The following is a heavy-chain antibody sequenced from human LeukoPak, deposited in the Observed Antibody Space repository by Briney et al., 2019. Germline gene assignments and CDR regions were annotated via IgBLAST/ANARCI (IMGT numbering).Heavy chain of an antibody. D-gene: IGHD1-20*01. V-gene: IGHV6-1*01. CDR1: GDSVSSNSAA. J-gene: IGHJ5*02. Sequence: QTLSLTCAISGDSVSSNSAAWNWIRQSPSRGLEWLGRINYRSKWYNDYAVSVKSRITINPDTSKNQFSLQLNSVTPEDTAVYYCARSARYNWNDLGWFDPWGQGTLVTVSS. CDR2: INYRSKWYN. CDR3: ARSARYNWNDLGWFDP.